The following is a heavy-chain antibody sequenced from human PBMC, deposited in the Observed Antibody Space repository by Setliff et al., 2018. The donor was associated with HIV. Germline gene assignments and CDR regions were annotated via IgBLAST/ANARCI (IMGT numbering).Heavy chain of an antibody. Sequence: SETLSLTCTVSGGSISSNNYYWGWIRQPPGKGLEWIGSIYYSGSTYYNPSLKSRVTISVDTSKNQFSLKLSSVTAADTAVYYCARVPTQGDYGSDAFDIRGQGTMVTVSS. D-gene: IGHD4-17*01. J-gene: IGHJ3*02. V-gene: IGHV4-39*07. CDR1: GGSISSNNYY. CDR2: IYYSGST. CDR3: ARVPTQGDYGSDAFDI.